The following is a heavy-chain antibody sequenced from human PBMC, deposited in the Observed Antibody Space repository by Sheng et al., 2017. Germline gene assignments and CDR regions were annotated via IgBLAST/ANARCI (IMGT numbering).Heavy chain of an antibody. Sequence: QVHLVQSGAEVKKPGSSVKVSCKAAGDSFSSSSICWVRQAPGQGLEWMGGIITALNIANYAQKFQGRVTITADRSTSTAYMELTSLRSEDTAVYYCARPSKSLWSWFDTWGQGTLVSVSS. J-gene: IGHJ5*02. CDR1: GDSFSSSS. D-gene: IGHD3-16*01. V-gene: IGHV1-69*04. CDR3: ARPSKSLWSWFDT. CDR2: IITALNIA.